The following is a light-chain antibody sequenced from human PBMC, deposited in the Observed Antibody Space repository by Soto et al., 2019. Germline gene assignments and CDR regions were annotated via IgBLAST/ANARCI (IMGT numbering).Light chain of an antibody. Sequence: QSVLTQPASVSGSPGQSITISCTGSSSDVGTYNLVSWYQQHPGKVPKLMIYEVNKRPSGVSHRFSGSKSGNTASLTISGLQAEDEADYYCCSYADSRTYVFGTGTKLTVL. CDR1: SSDVGTYNL. CDR2: EVN. V-gene: IGLV2-23*02. J-gene: IGLJ1*01. CDR3: CSYADSRTYV.